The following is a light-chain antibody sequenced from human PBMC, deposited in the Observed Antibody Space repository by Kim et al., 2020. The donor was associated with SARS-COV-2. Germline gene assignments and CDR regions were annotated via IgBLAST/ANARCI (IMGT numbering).Light chain of an antibody. CDR2: DAS. CDR1: QASDHY. Sequence: GDRVTITCQSSQASDHYLNWYQHKPGKAPKLLIYDASILETGVSSRFSGRRSGADFTLTIDSLQPEDIATYYCQQFDTFGQGTKLEI. V-gene: IGKV1-33*01. CDR3: QQFDT. J-gene: IGKJ2*01.